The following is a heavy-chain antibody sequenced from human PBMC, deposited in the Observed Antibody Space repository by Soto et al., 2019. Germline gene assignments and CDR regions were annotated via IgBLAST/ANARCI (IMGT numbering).Heavy chain of an antibody. D-gene: IGHD5-12*01. CDR1: GFTFSNAW. CDR3: STDSSDRVATMEVLYEDY. J-gene: IGHJ4*02. CDR2: IKSKTDGGTT. V-gene: IGHV3-15*07. Sequence: EVQLVESGGGLVKPGGSLRLSCAASGFTFSNAWMNWVRQAPGKGLEWVGRIKSKTDGGTTDYAAPVKGRFTTSRDDSKNKLYLQMNTLNTEDAAVYYCSTDSSDRVATMEVLYEDYWGQGTQVTASS.